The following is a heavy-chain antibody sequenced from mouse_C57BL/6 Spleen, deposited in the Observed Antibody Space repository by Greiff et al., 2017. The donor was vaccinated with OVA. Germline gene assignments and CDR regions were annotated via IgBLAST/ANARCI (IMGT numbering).Heavy chain of an antibody. Sequence: VQLQESGAELVRPGASVTLSCKASGYTFTDYDMHWVKQTPVHGLEWIGAIDPETGGTAYNQKFKGKAILTADKSSSTAYMELRSLTSEDSAVYYCTRSELGDYWGQGTTLTVSS. CDR1: GYTFTDYD. CDR2: IDPETGGT. CDR3: TRSELGDY. D-gene: IGHD4-1*01. J-gene: IGHJ2*01. V-gene: IGHV1-15*01.